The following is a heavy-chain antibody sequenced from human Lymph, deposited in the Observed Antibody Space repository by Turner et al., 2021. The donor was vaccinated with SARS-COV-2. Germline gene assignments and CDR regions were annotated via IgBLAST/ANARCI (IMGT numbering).Heavy chain of an antibody. J-gene: IGHJ4*02. Sequence: EVQLVQSGAEVKKPGESLKISCKGSGYSFPTYWIGWVRQIPGKGLEWMGIIYPGDSDTRYSPSFQGQVTISADKSISTAYLQWSSLKASDTAMYYCARLPIARGYSGYDFYYFDYWGQGTLVTVSS. V-gene: IGHV5-51*01. CDR2: IYPGDSDT. D-gene: IGHD5-12*01. CDR1: GYSFPTYW. CDR3: ARLPIARGYSGYDFYYFDY.